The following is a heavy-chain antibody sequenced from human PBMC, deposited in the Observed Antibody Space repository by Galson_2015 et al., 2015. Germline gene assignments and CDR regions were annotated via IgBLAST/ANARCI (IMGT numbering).Heavy chain of an antibody. V-gene: IGHV3-21*01. CDR2: ISSSSSYI. Sequence: SLRLSCAASGFTFSSYSMNWVRQAPGKGLEWVSSISSSSSYIYYADSVKGRFTISRDNAKNSLYLQMNSLRAEDTAVYYCARDKAADYYDSRRIDAFDIWGQGTMVTVSS. CDR3: ARDKAADYYDSRRIDAFDI. J-gene: IGHJ3*02. D-gene: IGHD3-22*01. CDR1: GFTFSSYS.